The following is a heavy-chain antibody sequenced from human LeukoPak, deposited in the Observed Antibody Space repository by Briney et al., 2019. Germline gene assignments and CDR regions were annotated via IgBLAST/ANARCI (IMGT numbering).Heavy chain of an antibody. J-gene: IGHJ4*02. CDR2: IKQDGSEK. Sequence: GGSLRLSCAASGFTFSSYWMSWVRQAPGKGLEWVANIKQDGSEKYYVDSVKGRFTISRDNAKNSLYLQMNSLRAEDTAVYYCARERGSVVVPAAIMGEDYWGQGTLVTVSS. CDR3: ARERGSVVVPAAIMGEDY. D-gene: IGHD2-2*02. CDR1: GFTFSSYW. V-gene: IGHV3-7*01.